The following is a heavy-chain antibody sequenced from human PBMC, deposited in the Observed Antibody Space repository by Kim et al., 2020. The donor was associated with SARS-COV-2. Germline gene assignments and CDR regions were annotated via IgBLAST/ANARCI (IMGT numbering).Heavy chain of an antibody. Sequence: AKKFQGRVTMTRDTSTSTVYMELSSLRSEDTAVYYCARDPVAGTIIPFDYWGQGTLVTVSS. D-gene: IGHD6-19*01. CDR3: ARDPVAGTIIPFDY. J-gene: IGHJ4*02. V-gene: IGHV1-46*01.